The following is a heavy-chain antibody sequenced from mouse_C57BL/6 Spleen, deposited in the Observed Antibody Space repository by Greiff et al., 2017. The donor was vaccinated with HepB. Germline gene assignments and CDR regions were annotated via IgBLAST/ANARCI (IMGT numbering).Heavy chain of an antibody. D-gene: IGHD5-5*01. CDR3: ARETTPYYFDY. CDR2: IHTNTGST. J-gene: IGHJ2*01. Sequence: QVQLQQPGAELVKPGASVTLSCEASGYTFTSYCMHWVKQRPGQGLEWIGMIHTNTGSTNYNEKFKSKATLTVDKSSSTAYMQLSILTAEDSAIYYWARETTPYYFDYWGQGTTLTVSS. V-gene: IGHV1-64*01. CDR1: GYTFTSYC.